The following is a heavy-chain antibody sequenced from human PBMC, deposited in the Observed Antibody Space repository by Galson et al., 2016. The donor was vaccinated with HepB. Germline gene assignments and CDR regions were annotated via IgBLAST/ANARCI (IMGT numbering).Heavy chain of an antibody. CDR1: GFSLSTSGVG. J-gene: IGHJ4*02. CDR2: TSWNADK. CDR3: AHRGGDRSSSLDY. D-gene: IGHD6-6*01. Sequence: PALVKPTQTLTLTCAFSGFSLSTSGVGVAWIRQPPGKALEWLASTSWNADKRYSPSLKSRLTIMKDTSKNPVVLIMMKMYTVDTATYYCAHRGGDRSSSLDYWGQGILVTVSS. V-gene: IGHV2-5*01.